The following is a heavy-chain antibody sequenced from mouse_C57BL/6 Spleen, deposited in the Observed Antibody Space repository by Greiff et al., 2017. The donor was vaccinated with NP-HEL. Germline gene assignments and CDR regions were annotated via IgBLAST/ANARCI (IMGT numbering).Heavy chain of an antibody. J-gene: IGHJ4*01. CDR3: ARGGDYRGDAMDY. CDR2: IDPSDSET. CDR1: GYTFTSYW. D-gene: IGHD2-14*01. V-gene: IGHV1-52*01. Sequence: QVQLQQPGAELVRPGSSVKLSCKASGYTFTSYWMHWVKQRPIQGLEWIGNIDPSDSETHYNQKFKDKATLTVDKSSSTACMQLSSLTSEDSAVYYCARGGDYRGDAMDYWGQGTSVTVSS.